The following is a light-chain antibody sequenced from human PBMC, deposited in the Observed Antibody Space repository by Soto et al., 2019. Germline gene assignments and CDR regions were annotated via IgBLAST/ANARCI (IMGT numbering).Light chain of an antibody. V-gene: IGKV3D-20*02. Sequence: EFVLTQSPGTLSLSPGERATLSCRASQSLANSFIAWYQQKPGQAPRLLIYDTSSRASGIPDRFSGSGSGTDFTLTISRLETEDFAVFYCQQRSNWPPWTFGQGTKVDIK. CDR1: QSLANSF. CDR2: DTS. J-gene: IGKJ1*01. CDR3: QQRSNWPPWT.